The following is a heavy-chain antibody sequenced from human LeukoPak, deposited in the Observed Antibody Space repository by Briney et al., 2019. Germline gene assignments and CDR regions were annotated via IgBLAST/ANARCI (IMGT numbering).Heavy chain of an antibody. Sequence: GGSLRLSCAASGFIFSGYEMNWVRQAPGKGLEWISYISGSGSTIHYADSVKGRFTISRDNAKNSLSLQMNSLRAEDTGVFYCARDIWYGSGSSRGVHYWGQGTLVTVSS. CDR3: ARDIWYGSGSSRGVHY. CDR2: ISGSGSTI. D-gene: IGHD3-10*01. V-gene: IGHV3-48*03. J-gene: IGHJ4*02. CDR1: GFIFSGYE.